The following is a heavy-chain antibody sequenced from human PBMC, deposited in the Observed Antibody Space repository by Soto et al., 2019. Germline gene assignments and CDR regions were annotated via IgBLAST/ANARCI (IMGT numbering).Heavy chain of an antibody. V-gene: IGHV3-23*01. CDR3: AKGQLKFDP. CDR2: ISGSGGAT. J-gene: IGHJ5*02. CDR1: GFTFSSYA. Sequence: GGSLRLSCAASGFTFSSYAMSWVRQAPGKGLELVSSISGSGGATFYADSVKGRFTISRDNPKNTLYLQMYSLRGEDTAVYYCAKGQLKFDPWGQGTLVTVSS. D-gene: IGHD1-1*01.